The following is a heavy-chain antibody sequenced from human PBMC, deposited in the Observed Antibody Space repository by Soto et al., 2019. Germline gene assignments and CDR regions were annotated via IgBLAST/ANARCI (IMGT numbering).Heavy chain of an antibody. D-gene: IGHD3-9*01. CDR3: AKHRDWLLLGSQKYYYYYMDV. J-gene: IGHJ6*03. Sequence: GGSLRLSCAASGFTFSSYGMHWVRQAPGKGLEWVAVISYDGSNKYYADSVKGRFTISRDNSKNTLYLQMNSLRAEDTAVYYCAKHRDWLLLGSQKYYYYYMDVWGKGTTVTVSS. V-gene: IGHV3-30*18. CDR1: GFTFSSYG. CDR2: ISYDGSNK.